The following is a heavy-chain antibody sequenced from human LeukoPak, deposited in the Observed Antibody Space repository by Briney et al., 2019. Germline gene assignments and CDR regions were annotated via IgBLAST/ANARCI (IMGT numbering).Heavy chain of an antibody. J-gene: IGHJ3*02. D-gene: IGHD3-22*01. Sequence: GASVKVSCKASGYTFTSYDINWVRQATGQGLEWMGWMNPNSGNTGYAQKFQGRVTMTRNTSISTAYMELSSLRSGDTAVYYCARLQPWYYYDSSGYPADAFDIWGQGTMDTVSS. CDR3: ARLQPWYYYDSSGYPADAFDI. CDR1: GYTFTSYD. V-gene: IGHV1-8*01. CDR2: MNPNSGNT.